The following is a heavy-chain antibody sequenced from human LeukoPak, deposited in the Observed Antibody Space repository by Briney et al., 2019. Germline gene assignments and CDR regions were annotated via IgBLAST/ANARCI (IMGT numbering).Heavy chain of an antibody. CDR3: AREDPQTTVPEGMDV. J-gene: IGHJ6*02. Sequence: SETLSLTCSVSGGSISTYYWSWIRQPPGKGLGWIGYIYYTGTTNYNPSLRSRVTMSVDTSRNQFSLRLSSVTAADTAVYYCAREDPQTTVPEGMDVWGHGTTVIVSS. D-gene: IGHD4-17*01. V-gene: IGHV4-59*01. CDR1: GGSISTYY. CDR2: IYYTGTT.